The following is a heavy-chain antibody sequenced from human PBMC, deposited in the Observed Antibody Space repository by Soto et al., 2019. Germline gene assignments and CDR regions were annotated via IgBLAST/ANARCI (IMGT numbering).Heavy chain of an antibody. J-gene: IGHJ4*02. V-gene: IGHV4-31*03. CDR3: ARGAPLIVGATSFDS. CDR1: GGSISSGGYY. CDR2: IYYRGNT. D-gene: IGHD1-26*01. Sequence: SETLSLTCTVSGGSISSGGYYWSWIRQHPGKGLEWIGYIYYRGNTYYNPSLKSRVTISIDKSKNQFSLKLSSVTAADTAVYYCARGAPLIVGATSFDSWGQGTLVTVS.